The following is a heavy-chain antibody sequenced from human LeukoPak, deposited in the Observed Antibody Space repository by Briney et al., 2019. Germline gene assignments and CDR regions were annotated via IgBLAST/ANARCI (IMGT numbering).Heavy chain of an antibody. CDR3: ARIPANGIVIVPAAKY. CDR1: AYTFTGYY. CDR2: INPNSGGT. D-gene: IGHD2-2*01. V-gene: IGHV1-2*02. Sequence: ASVKVSCKASAYTFTGYYMHWVRQAPGQGLEWMGWINPNSGGTNYAQKFQGRVTLTRDTSISTAYMELSRLRSDDTAVYYCARIPANGIVIVPAAKYWGQGTLVTVSS. J-gene: IGHJ4*02.